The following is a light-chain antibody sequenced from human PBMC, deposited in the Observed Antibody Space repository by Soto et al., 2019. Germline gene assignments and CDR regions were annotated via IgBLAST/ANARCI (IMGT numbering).Light chain of an antibody. CDR1: QGISNY. J-gene: IGKJ4*01. CDR2: AAS. CDR3: QEYNSAPRT. Sequence: DVQMTHAPSSLSASVGDRVTITCRASQGISNYLALYQQKPGKVPKLLIYAASILQLGVTSRFSGSGSQTEFTFNISNLQPKDVSTYYSQEYNSAPRTIVGGTKVEIK. V-gene: IGKV1-27*01.